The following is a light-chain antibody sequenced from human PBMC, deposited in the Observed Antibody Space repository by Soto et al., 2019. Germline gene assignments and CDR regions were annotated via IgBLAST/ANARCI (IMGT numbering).Light chain of an antibody. V-gene: IGLV2-14*01. CDR2: EVN. CDR1: STDVGGYNY. Sequence: QSALAQPSSVSGSPGQSITISSTGTSTDVGGYNYVSWYQHHPGKGPKLIIYEVNNRPSGVSDRFSGSKSGNKASLTISNLEAEDESDYYCGSYTSTDTPFVFGTGTKVTVL. CDR3: GSYTSTDTPFV. J-gene: IGLJ1*01.